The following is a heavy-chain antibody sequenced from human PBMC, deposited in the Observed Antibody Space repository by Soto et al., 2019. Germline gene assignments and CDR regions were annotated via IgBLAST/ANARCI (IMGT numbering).Heavy chain of an antibody. J-gene: IGHJ4*02. D-gene: IGHD1-26*01. Sequence: QMHLQESGPGLVRPSGTLSLTCTVSGGSISTNNWWHWVRQSPEKGLEWIGEIHHTGSINYSPSLKSRVTMSIDQSNSQFSLSLISVTAADTAVYFCARERGAGTYQGFDYWGQGTLVTVSS. CDR2: IHHTGSI. CDR3: ARERGAGTYQGFDY. V-gene: IGHV4-4*02. CDR1: GGSISTNNW.